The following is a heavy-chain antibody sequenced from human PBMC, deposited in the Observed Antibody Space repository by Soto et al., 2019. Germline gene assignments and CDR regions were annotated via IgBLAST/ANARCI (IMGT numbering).Heavy chain of an antibody. CDR2: ISWDGGST. Sequence: GGSLRLSCAASGFTFDDYTMHWVRQAPGKGLEWVSLISWDGGSTYYADSVKGRFTISRDNSKNSLYLQMNSLRTEDTALYYCAKDGVRWLQSDYYFDYWGQGTLVTVSS. CDR3: AKDGVRWLQSDYYFDY. V-gene: IGHV3-43*01. CDR1: GFTFDDYT. J-gene: IGHJ4*02. D-gene: IGHD5-12*01.